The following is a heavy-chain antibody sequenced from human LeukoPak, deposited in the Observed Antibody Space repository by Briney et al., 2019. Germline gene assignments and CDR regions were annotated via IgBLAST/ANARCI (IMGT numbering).Heavy chain of an antibody. D-gene: IGHD3-10*01. CDR2: IYTSGST. V-gene: IGHV4-4*07. CDR1: GGSISSYY. J-gene: IGHJ5*02. CDR3: ARDSVLLWFGELLYNWFDP. Sequence: PSETLPLTCTVSGGSISSYYWSWIRQPAGKGLEWIGRIYTSGSTNYNPSLKSRVTMSVDTSKNQFSLKLSSVTAADTAVYYCARDSVLLWFGELLYNWFDPWGQGTLVTVSS.